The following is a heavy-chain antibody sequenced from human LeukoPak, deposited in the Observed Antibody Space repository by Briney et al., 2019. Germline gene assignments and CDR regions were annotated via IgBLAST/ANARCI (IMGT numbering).Heavy chain of an antibody. CDR1: GFTFSSYS. J-gene: IGHJ3*02. Sequence: KTGGSLRLSCAASGFTFSSYSMNWVRQAPGKGLEWVSSISSSSSYIYYADSVKGRFTISRDNAKNSLYLQMNSLRAEDTAVYYCAREFGYRRVRFLEWLLNAFDIWGQGTMVTVSS. CDR3: AREFGYRRVRFLEWLLNAFDI. CDR2: ISSSSSYI. D-gene: IGHD3-3*01. V-gene: IGHV3-21*01.